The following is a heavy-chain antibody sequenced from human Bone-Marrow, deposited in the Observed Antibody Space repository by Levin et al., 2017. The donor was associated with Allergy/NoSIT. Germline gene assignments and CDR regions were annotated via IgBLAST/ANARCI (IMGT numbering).Heavy chain of an antibody. J-gene: IGHJ6*02. V-gene: IGHV3-30*18. D-gene: IGHD3-9*01. Sequence: PGGSLRLSCAASGFTFSDYGMHWVRQAPGKGLEWVAVISSDGSKKYYGDSVQGQFTISRDNSQNTLYLQMNSLRTEDSGVYYCAKTLLTGYASVYYYYNLDVWGQGTTVTVSS. CDR2: ISSDGSKK. CDR3: AKTLLTGYASVYYYYNLDV. CDR1: GFTFSDYG.